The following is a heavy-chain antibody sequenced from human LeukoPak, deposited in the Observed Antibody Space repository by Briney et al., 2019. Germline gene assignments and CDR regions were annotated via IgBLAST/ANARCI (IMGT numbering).Heavy chain of an antibody. V-gene: IGHV3-21*01. CDR3: ASSPGGYCSSTSCDRPH. CDR1: GFTLSSYS. CDR2: ISSSSSYI. D-gene: IGHD2-2*02. J-gene: IGHJ4*02. Sequence: GGSLRLSCAASGFTLSSYSMNWVRQAPGKGLEWVSSISSSSSYIYYADSVKGRFTISRDNAKNSLYLQMNSLRAEDTAVYYCASSPGGYCSSTSCDRPHWGQGTLVTVSS.